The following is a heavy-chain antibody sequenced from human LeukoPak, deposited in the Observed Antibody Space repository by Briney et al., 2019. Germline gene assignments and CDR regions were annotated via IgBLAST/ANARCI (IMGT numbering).Heavy chain of an antibody. D-gene: IGHD6-19*01. CDR1: GFTFDDYG. CDR3: ATGVRGYNSALDY. V-gene: IGHV3-21*01. CDR2: ISSGSSYI. J-gene: IGHJ4*02. Sequence: NPGGSLRLSCAASGFTFDDYGMSWVRQAPGKGLEWVSSISSGSSYIYYADSLKGRFTISRDNAKNSLYLQMNSLRAEDTAVYYCATGVRGYNSALDYWGQGTLVTVSP.